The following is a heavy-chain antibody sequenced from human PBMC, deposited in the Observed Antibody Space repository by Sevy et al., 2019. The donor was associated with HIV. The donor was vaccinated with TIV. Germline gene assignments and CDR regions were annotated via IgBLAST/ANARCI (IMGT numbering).Heavy chain of an antibody. J-gene: IGHJ4*02. Sequence: SETLSLTCIVSGDSISSSSYYLGWVRQPPGKGLEWIASISYSGNTYYNPSLKSRTTMSIDTSKNQFFLTLNSVTAPDAAVYYCARSNPYYDFWSGYMTSGYFDFWGPGTLVTVSS. D-gene: IGHD3-3*01. V-gene: IGHV4-39*01. CDR1: GDSISSSSYY. CDR3: ARSNPYYDFWSGYMTSGYFDF. CDR2: ISYSGNT.